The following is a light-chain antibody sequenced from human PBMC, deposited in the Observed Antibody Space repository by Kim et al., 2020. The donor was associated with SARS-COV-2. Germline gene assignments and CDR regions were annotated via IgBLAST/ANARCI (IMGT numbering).Light chain of an antibody. J-gene: IGLJ3*02. Sequence: QAITIACTRTSSDVGGYNYVSWYEQHPGKEPNLMIYDVSKRPSGVSNRFSGSKSGNTASLTISGLQAEDEADYYCSSYTSSSTWVFGGGTQLTVL. CDR1: SSDVGGYNY. V-gene: IGLV2-14*04. CDR3: SSYTSSSTWV. CDR2: DVS.